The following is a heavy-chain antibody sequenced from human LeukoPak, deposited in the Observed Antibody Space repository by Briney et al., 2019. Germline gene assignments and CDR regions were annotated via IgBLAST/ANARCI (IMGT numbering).Heavy chain of an antibody. J-gene: IGHJ3*02. CDR2: ISSSSNYI. CDR1: GGSISSSS. CDR3: ARTQWFGDPTAEREAFDI. V-gene: IGHV3-21*01. D-gene: IGHD3-10*01. Sequence: ETLSLTCTVSGGSISSSSYYWGWIRQPPGKGLEWVSSISSSSNYIYYADSVKGRFTTSRDNAKNSLYLQMKSLRAEDTAVYYCARTQWFGDPTAEREAFDIWGQGTMVTVSS.